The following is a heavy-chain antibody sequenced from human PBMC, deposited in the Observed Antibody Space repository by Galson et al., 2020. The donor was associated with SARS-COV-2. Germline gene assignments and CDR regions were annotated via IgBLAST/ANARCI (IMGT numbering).Heavy chain of an antibody. V-gene: IGHV3-48*02. CDR1: GFTFSTSY. CDR2: IGGSSDVI. Sequence: GGSLRLSCAASGFTFSTSYMSWVRQAPGKGLEWLSFIGGSSDVIKYADSVKGRFTISRDNAKNLLYLQMNSLRDEDTAVYYCAGWYIRFWAPGTLV. D-gene: IGHD6-19*01. J-gene: IGHJ4*02. CDR3: AGWYIRF.